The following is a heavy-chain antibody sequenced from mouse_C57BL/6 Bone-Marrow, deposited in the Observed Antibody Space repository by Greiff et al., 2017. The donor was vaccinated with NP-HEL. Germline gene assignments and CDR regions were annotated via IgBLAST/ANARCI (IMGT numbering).Heavy chain of an antibody. Sequence: VQLQQSGAELARPGASVKLSCKASGYTFTSYGISWVKQRTGQGLEWIGEIYPRSGNTYYNEKFKGKATLTADKSSSTAYMELRSLTSEDSAVYFCGRWGGGRWFAYWGQGTLVTVSA. CDR2: IYPRSGNT. CDR3: GRWGGGRWFAY. D-gene: IGHD3-3*01. J-gene: IGHJ3*01. CDR1: GYTFTSYG. V-gene: IGHV1-81*01.